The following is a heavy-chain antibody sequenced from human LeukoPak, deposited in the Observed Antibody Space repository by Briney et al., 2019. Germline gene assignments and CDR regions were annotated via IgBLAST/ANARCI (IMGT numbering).Heavy chain of an antibody. CDR1: GGTFSSYA. J-gene: IGHJ6*03. V-gene: IGHV1-69*05. D-gene: IGHD6-13*01. CDR2: IIPIFGTA. Sequence: SVKLSCKASGGTFSSYAISWVRQAPGQGLEWMGGIIPIFGTANYAQKFQGRVTITTDESTSTAYMELSSLRSEDTAVYYCARALSGGTARTSNYMDVWGKGTTVTVSS. CDR3: ARALSGGTARTSNYMDV.